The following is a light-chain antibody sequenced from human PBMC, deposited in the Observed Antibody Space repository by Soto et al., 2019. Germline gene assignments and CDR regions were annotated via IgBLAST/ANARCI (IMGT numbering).Light chain of an antibody. Sequence: EIVLTQSPGTLSLSPGERATLSCRASQSVSSSSLAWYQQKPGQAPRLVIFGASSRATGIPDRFSGSGSGTDFTLTISRLKPEDFAVYYCQQYGSSPCTFGPGTKVDIK. V-gene: IGKV3-20*01. CDR2: GAS. J-gene: IGKJ3*01. CDR3: QQYGSSPCT. CDR1: QSVSSSS.